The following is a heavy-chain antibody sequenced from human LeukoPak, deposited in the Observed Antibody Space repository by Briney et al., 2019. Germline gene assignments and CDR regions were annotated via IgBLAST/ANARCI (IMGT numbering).Heavy chain of an antibody. CDR3: ARASGYSGYDPFDY. CDR1: GFTVSSNY. Sequence: TGGSLRLSCAASGFTVSSNYMSWVHQAPGKGLEWVSVIYSGGDTYYADSVKGRFTISRDNSKNTLYLQMNTLRAEDTAVYYCARASGYSGYDPFDYWGQGTLVTVSS. CDR2: IYSGGDT. D-gene: IGHD5-12*01. J-gene: IGHJ4*02. V-gene: IGHV3-53*01.